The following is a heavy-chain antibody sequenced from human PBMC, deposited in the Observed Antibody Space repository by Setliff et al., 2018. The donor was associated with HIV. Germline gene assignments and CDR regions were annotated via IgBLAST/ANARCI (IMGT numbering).Heavy chain of an antibody. V-gene: IGHV4-61*09. CDR2: IPTSGST. CDR1: GGSISSGNYY. Sequence: SETLSLTCTVSGGSISSGNYYWTWIRQPAGQGLEWIGHIPTSGSTRYNPSLKSRVTISVDTSKNQFSLRLTSVAAADTASYYCVRASHMTPGNLLHSTGPYYSYYMDVWGRGTTVTVSS. J-gene: IGHJ6*03. CDR3: VRASHMTPGNLLHSTGPYYSYYMDV. D-gene: IGHD4-4*01.